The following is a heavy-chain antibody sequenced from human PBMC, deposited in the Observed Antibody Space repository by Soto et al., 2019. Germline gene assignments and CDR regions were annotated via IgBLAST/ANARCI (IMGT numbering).Heavy chain of an antibody. CDR3: AKERATTTAFDY. CDR1: GFTFNDYG. CDR2: ISGSGADT. J-gene: IGHJ4*02. V-gene: IGHV3-23*01. Sequence: QPGGSLRLSCAASGFTFNDYGMNWVRQAPGKGLDWVSGISGSGADTYYADSVKGRFTVSRDNSKNTLELHMNNLRAEDAGVYYCAKERATTTAFDYWGQGALVTVSS. D-gene: IGHD4-17*01.